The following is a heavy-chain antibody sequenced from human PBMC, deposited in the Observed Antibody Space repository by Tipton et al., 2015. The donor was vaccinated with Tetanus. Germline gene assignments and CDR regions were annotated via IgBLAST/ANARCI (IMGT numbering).Heavy chain of an antibody. CDR2: IYSGGST. CDR3: ARWYDSKDWYFDL. CDR1: GFTVSSNY. Sequence: VQLVQSGGGLIQPGGSLRLSCAASGFTVSSNYMSWVRQAPGKGLEWVSVIYSGGSTYYADSVKGRFTISRDNSKNTLYLQMNSLRAEDTAVYYCARWYDSKDWYFDLWGRGTLVTVSS. D-gene: IGHD3-22*01. J-gene: IGHJ2*01. V-gene: IGHV3-53*01.